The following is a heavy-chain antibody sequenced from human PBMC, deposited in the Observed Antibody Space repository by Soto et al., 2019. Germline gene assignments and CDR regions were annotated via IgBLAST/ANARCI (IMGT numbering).Heavy chain of an antibody. V-gene: IGHV1-69*01. CDR3: AVGRYNWNPKYFQH. CDR1: GGTFSSYA. Sequence: QVQLVQSGAEVKKPGSSVKVSCKASGGTFSSYAISWVRQAPGQGLEWMGGNIPIFGTANYAQKFQGRVTITADEPTSTAYMELSSLRSEDTAVYYCAVGRYNWNPKYFQHWGQGTLVTVSS. D-gene: IGHD1-20*01. J-gene: IGHJ1*01. CDR2: NIPIFGTA.